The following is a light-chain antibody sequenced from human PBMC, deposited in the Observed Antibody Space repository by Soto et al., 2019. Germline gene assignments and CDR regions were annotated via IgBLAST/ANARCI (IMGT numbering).Light chain of an antibody. CDR1: QTISNY. V-gene: IGKV3-15*01. Sequence: EVVMTQSPATVSVSPGEGVTLSCRASQTISNYLACYQQKPGQPPRRLIYGASTRPTGVPARFSGGGSGTEFTLTISSLQSEDFAFYYCQQNNKWPPVTFGGGTKVEIK. CDR2: GAS. CDR3: QQNNKWPPVT. J-gene: IGKJ4*01.